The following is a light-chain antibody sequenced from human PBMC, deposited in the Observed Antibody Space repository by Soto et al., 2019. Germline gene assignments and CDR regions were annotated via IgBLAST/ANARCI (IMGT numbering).Light chain of an antibody. CDR2: GAS. Sequence: EIVLTQSPGTLSLSPGERATLSCRASQSVSSSYLAWYQQKPGQAPRLLIYGASSRATGIPDRFSGSGSGIDFTLTISRLEPEDFGVYYCQQYGSSTWTFGQGTKVDIK. V-gene: IGKV3-20*01. CDR3: QQYGSSTWT. J-gene: IGKJ1*01. CDR1: QSVSSSY.